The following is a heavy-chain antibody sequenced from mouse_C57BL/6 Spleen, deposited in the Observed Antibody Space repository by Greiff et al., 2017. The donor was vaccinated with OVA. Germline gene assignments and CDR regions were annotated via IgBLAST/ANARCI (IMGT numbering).Heavy chain of an antibody. CDR2: IDPSASYT. Sequence: VQLQQPGAELVKPGASVKLSCKASGYTFTSYWMQWVKQRPGQGLEWIGEIDPSASYTNYNQKFKGKATLTVDTSSSTAYMQLSSLTSEDSAVYYCAPYGNYAMDYWGQGTSVTVSS. V-gene: IGHV1-50*01. CDR1: GYTFTSYW. CDR3: APYGNYAMDY. J-gene: IGHJ4*01. D-gene: IGHD2-1*01.